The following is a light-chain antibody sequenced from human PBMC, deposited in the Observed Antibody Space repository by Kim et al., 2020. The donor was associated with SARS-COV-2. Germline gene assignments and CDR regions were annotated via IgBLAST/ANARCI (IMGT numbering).Light chain of an antibody. V-gene: IGKV3-15*01. CDR1: QSVSSN. Sequence: VSPGERATLSCRASQSVSSNLAWYQQKPGQAPRLLIYGASTRATGIPAGFSGSGSETEFTLTINNLQSEDFAVYDCQQYNNWPQTFGQGTKVDIK. J-gene: IGKJ1*01. CDR2: GAS. CDR3: QQYNNWPQT.